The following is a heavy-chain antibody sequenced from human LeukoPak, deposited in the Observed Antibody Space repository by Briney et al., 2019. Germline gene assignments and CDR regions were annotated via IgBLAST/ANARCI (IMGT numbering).Heavy chain of an antibody. CDR2: IYTSGTT. CDR1: GFTVSSNY. Sequence: GGSLRLSCAGSGFTVSSNYMSWVRQAPGEGLEWVSVIYTSGTTYYADSVKGRFTISRDNSKNSLYLQMNSLRTEDTALYYCAKAEDGATTAGTWGQGTLVTVSS. CDR3: AKAEDGATTAGT. D-gene: IGHD4-17*01. V-gene: IGHV3-53*05. J-gene: IGHJ5*02.